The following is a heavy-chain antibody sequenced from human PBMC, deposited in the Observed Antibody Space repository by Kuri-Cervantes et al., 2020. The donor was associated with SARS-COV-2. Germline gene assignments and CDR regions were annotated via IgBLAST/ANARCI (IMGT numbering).Heavy chain of an antibody. Sequence: GESLKISCAASGFTFDDYGMSWVRQAPGKGLEWVSGINWNGGSTGYADSVKGRFTISRDNAKNSLYLQMNSLRAEDTALYYCARTYSGSYYGYPDYWGQGTLVTVSS. CDR1: GFTFDDYG. CDR3: ARTYSGSYYGYPDY. D-gene: IGHD1-26*01. V-gene: IGHV3-20*04. J-gene: IGHJ4*02. CDR2: INWNGGST.